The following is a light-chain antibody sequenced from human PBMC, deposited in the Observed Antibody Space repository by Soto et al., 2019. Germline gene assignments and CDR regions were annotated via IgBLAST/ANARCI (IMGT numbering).Light chain of an antibody. Sequence: QAVVTQEPSLTVSPGGTVTLTCASSTGAVTSGNLPNWVQQKPGQAPRALIYSSVNKHSWTPARFSGSLLGGKAALTLSGVQPEDEADYYCLLYDGGARFFGGGTKLTVL. CDR3: LLYDGGARF. CDR1: TGAVTSGNL. J-gene: IGLJ2*01. V-gene: IGLV7-43*01. CDR2: SSV.